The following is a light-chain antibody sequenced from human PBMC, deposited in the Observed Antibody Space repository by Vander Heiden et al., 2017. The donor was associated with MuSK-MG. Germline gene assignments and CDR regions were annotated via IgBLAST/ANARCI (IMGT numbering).Light chain of an antibody. CDR3: QQAFT. J-gene: IGKJ3*01. CDR2: DAS. V-gene: IGKV3-11*01. CDR1: QSVSSY. Sequence: EIVLTQSPATLSLSPGERATLSCRASQSVSSYLAWYQQKPGQAPRLLIYDASNRATGIPDRFSGSGSGTDFTLTISSLEPEDFAGYYGQQAFTFGPGTKVDIK.